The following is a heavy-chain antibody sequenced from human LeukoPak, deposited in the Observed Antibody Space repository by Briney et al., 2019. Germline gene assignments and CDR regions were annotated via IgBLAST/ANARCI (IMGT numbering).Heavy chain of an antibody. J-gene: IGHJ4*02. D-gene: IGHD4-17*01. CDR1: GYSFTSYW. Sequence: GESLKISCKGSGYSFTSYWISWVRQMPGKGLGWMGRIDPSDSYTNYSPSFQGHVTISADKSISTAYLQWSSLKASDTAMYYCARRPHDYGDYVNLDYWGQGTLVTVSS. CDR3: ARRPHDYGDYVNLDY. CDR2: IDPSDSYT. V-gene: IGHV5-10-1*01.